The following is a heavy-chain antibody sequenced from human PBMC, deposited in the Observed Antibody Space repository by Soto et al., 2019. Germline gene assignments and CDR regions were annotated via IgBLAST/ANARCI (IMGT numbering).Heavy chain of an antibody. J-gene: IGHJ6*01. V-gene: IGHV1-58*01. CDR3: PRGQGYRGSYYQTLCDCCYRMDV. CDR1: GFTYTSSA. CDR2: IVVGSGNT. Sequence: SVKLSCKASGFTYTSSAVQSLRQARAQRLEWVGWIVVGSGNTNYAQKFQERVTITRDMSTSTAYMELSSLRSEDTAVYYGPRGQGYRGSYYQTLCDCCYRMDVWGQG. D-gene: IGHD1-26*01.